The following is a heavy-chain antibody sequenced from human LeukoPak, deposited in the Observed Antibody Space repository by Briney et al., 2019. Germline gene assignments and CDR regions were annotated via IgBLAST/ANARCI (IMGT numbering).Heavy chain of an antibody. CDR1: GLTVSSNC. V-gene: IGHV3-53*01. CDR3: AKAVPKAVVTPSFDY. D-gene: IGHD4-23*01. Sequence: GGSLRLSCAASGLTVSSNCMSWVRQAPGKGLEWVSFIYSGGNTYYADSVKGRFTISRDNSKNTLYLQMNSLRVEDTAVYYCAKAVPKAVVTPSFDYWGQGTLVTVSS. CDR2: IYSGGNT. J-gene: IGHJ4*02.